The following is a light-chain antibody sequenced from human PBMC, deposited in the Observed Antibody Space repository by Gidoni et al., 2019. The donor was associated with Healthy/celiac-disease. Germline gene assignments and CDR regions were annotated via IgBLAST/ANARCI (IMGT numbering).Light chain of an antibody. CDR3: QAWDSSTGVV. CDR2: QDS. Sequence: YELTQPPSVSVSPGQTASITCSGDKLGDKYACWYQQKPGQSPVLVIYQDSKRPSGIPERFSGSNSGNTATLTISGTQAMDEADYYCQAWDSSTGVVFGGGTKLTVL. V-gene: IGLV3-1*01. CDR1: KLGDKY. J-gene: IGLJ2*01.